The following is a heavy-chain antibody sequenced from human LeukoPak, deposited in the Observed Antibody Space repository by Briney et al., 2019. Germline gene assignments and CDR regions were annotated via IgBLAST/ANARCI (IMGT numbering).Heavy chain of an antibody. Sequence: GGSLRLSCAASGFTFSSYGMHWARQAPGKGLEWVAVIWYDGSNKYYADSVKGRFTISRDNSKNTLYLQMNSLRAEDTAVYYCASGSVTIDYWGQGTLVTVSS. CDR2: IWYDGSNK. D-gene: IGHD2-21*02. CDR1: GFTFSSYG. V-gene: IGHV3-33*01. CDR3: ASGSVTIDY. J-gene: IGHJ4*02.